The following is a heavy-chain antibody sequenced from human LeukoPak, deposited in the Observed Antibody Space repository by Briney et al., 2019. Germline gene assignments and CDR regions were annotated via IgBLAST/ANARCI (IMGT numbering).Heavy chain of an antibody. CDR2: INSDGSST. Sequence: GGSLRLSCAASGFTFSSYWMHWVRQAPGKGLVWVSRINSDGSSTSYADSVKSRFTISRDNAKNTLYLQMDSLRAEDTAVYYCARVIYDDYGDPIDYWGQGTLVTVSS. CDR3: ARVIYDDYGDPIDY. V-gene: IGHV3-74*01. J-gene: IGHJ4*02. CDR1: GFTFSSYW. D-gene: IGHD4-17*01.